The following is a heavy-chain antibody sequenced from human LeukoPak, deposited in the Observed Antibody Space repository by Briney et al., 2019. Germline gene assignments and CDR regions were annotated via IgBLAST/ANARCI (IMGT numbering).Heavy chain of an antibody. CDR3: ARGQLYMQDAFDI. CDR1: AGSISSYY. V-gene: IGHV4-59*01. D-gene: IGHD3-3*01. J-gene: IGHJ3*02. Sequence: SETLSLTCTVSAGSISSYYWSWIRQPPGKGLEWIGYIYYSGSTNYNPSLKSRVTISVDTSKNQFSQKLSSVTAADTAVYYCARGQLYMQDAFDIWGQGTMVTVSS. CDR2: IYYSGST.